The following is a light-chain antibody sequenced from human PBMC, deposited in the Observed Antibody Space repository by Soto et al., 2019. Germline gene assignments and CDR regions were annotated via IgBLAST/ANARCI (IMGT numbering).Light chain of an antibody. V-gene: IGKV1-39*01. CDR3: KHSHTTHYT. J-gene: IGKJ2*01. CDR2: AAS. CDR1: QNIDTY. Sequence: DIQMTQSPSSLSASFGYRVTLTCRASQNIDTYLNWYQQKPGTAPKLLMYAASSLHSGVPSRFSGSGSGTDFTITISSHQPEDFATYYCKHSHTTHYTYGQGTKLEI.